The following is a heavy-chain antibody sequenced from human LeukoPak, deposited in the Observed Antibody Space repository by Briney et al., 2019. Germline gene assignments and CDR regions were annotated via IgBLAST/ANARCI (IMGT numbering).Heavy chain of an antibody. Sequence: ASVKVSCKASGYTFTSYGISWVRQAPGQGVEWMGWISASSGYTNYAQDLQGRVTMTTDTSTSTAYMELRSLRSDGTAVYYCARDPDTVMVYWGQGTLVTVSS. CDR1: GYTFTSYG. J-gene: IGHJ4*02. CDR3: ARDPDTVMVY. D-gene: IGHD5-18*01. V-gene: IGHV1-18*01. CDR2: ISASSGYT.